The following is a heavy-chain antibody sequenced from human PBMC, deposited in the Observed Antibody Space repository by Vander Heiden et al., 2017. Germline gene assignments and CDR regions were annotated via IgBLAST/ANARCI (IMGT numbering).Heavy chain of an antibody. V-gene: IGHV1-69*10. CDR2: IIPILGIA. CDR1: GGTFSSSS. Sequence: VQLVQSGAEVKKPSSSVMFSCKASGGTFSSSSLSWVRQAPGQGLEWMGGIIPILGIANYAQKFQGRVTITADKSTSTAYMELSSLRSEDTAVYYCAREEGVVVPAARNWFDPWGQGTLVTVSS. CDR3: AREEGVVVPAARNWFDP. J-gene: IGHJ5*02. D-gene: IGHD2-2*01.